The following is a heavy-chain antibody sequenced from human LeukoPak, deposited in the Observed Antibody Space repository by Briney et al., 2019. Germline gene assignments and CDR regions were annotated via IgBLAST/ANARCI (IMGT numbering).Heavy chain of an antibody. V-gene: IGHV3-48*04. Sequence: PGGSLRLSCAASGFTFSSYSMNWIRQAPGKGLEWVSYISSSGSTIYYADSVKGRFTISRDNAKNSLYLQMNSLRAEDTAVYYRARGFRRGYSYGYNFDYWGQGTLVTVSS. D-gene: IGHD5-18*01. CDR2: ISSSGSTI. CDR1: GFTFSSYS. J-gene: IGHJ4*02. CDR3: ARGFRRGYSYGYNFDY.